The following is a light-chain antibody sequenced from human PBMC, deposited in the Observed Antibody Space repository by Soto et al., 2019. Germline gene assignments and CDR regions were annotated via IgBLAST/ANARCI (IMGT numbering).Light chain of an antibody. J-gene: IGLJ3*02. CDR1: SSNIGNNY. V-gene: IGLV1-51*02. Sequence: QSVLTQPPSVSAAPGQKVTISCSGSSSNIGNNYVSWYQQRPGTATQLLIYENNKRPSGIPYRCSGSKSGTSATLGITGLQTGDEADYYCGTWDSSLSAWVFGGGTKLT. CDR2: ENN. CDR3: GTWDSSLSAWV.